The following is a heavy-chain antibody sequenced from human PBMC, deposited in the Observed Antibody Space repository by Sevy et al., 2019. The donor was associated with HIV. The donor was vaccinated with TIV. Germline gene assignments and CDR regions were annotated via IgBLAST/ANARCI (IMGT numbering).Heavy chain of an antibody. CDR2: LKNKARGGTL. J-gene: IGHJ4*02. CDR1: GFSFGDYA. D-gene: IGHD1-1*01. V-gene: IGHV3-49*04. CDR3: TRWKGAHSIFDY. Sequence: GGSLRLSCTASGFSFGDYAMNWVRQAPGKGLVWVAFLKNKARGGTLDHAASVKCRCTISRDDYKSIVYLQMNDLRTEDTGVYYCTRWKGAHSIFDYWGQGALVTVSS.